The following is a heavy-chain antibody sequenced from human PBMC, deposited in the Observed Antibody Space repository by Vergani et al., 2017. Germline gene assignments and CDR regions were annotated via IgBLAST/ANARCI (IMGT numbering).Heavy chain of an antibody. V-gene: IGHV4-34*01. CDR3: ARDLDIVVVPGVPDAFDI. CDR2: INHSGST. D-gene: IGHD2-2*03. Sequence: QVQLQQWGAGLLKPSATLSLTCAVYGGSFSGYYWSWIRQPPGKGLEWIGEINHSGSTNYNPSLKSRVTISVDTSKNQFSLKLSSVTAADTAVYYCARDLDIVVVPGVPDAFDIWGQGIMVTVSS. CDR1: GGSFSGYY. J-gene: IGHJ3*02.